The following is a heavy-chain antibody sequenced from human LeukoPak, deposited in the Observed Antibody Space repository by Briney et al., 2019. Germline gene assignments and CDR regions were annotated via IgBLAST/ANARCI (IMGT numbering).Heavy chain of an antibody. CDR3: ARGGLYCSSTSCYGIEY. CDR1: GYTFTSYG. Sequence: ASVKVSCKAAGYTFTSYGISWVRQAPGQGLEWMGWISAYNGNTNYAQKLQGRVTITTDTSTSTVYMELRSLRSDDTAVYCCARGGLYCSSTSCYGIEYWGQGTLVTVSS. J-gene: IGHJ4*02. D-gene: IGHD2-2*01. V-gene: IGHV1-18*04. CDR2: ISAYNGNT.